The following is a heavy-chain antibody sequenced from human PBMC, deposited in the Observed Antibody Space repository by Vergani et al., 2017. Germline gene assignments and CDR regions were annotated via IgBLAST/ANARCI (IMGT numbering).Heavy chain of an antibody. CDR2: IHYDSSDT. J-gene: IGHJ6*02. D-gene: IGHD5-18*01. CDR3: AKAETALIKEYYYGIDV. Sequence: QVQLVESGGGVVQPGGSLRLSCIASGFTFRIYGMHWVRQAPGKGLEWVAFIHYDSSDTHYLDSVKGRFTISRDNSKSTLYLQMSSLRAEDTGVYYCAKAETALIKEYYYGIDVWGPGTTVIVSS. V-gene: IGHV3-30*02. CDR1: GFTFRIYG.